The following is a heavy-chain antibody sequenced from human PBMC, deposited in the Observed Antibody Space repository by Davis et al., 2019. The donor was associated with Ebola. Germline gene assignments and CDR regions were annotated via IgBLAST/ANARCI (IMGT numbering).Heavy chain of an antibody. Sequence: GESLKISCAVSGFSVSSNYMSWVRQAPGKGLEWVSVIYSGGSTYYADSVKGRFTISRHNSKNTLYLQMNSLRAEDTAVYYCARYHRGIAAADPWGQGTLVTVSS. CDR2: IYSGGST. J-gene: IGHJ5*02. CDR3: ARYHRGIAAADP. D-gene: IGHD6-13*01. CDR1: GFSVSSNY. V-gene: IGHV3-53*04.